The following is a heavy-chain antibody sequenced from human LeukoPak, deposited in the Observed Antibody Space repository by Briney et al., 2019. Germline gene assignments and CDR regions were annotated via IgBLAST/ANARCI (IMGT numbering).Heavy chain of an antibody. V-gene: IGHV1-69*06. J-gene: IGHJ4*02. D-gene: IGHD2-2*01. CDR3: ARVNGYCSSISCFLDY. CDR2: IIPIFGTA. Sequence: VASVKVSCKTSGGTFSSHVISWVRQVPGQGLEWMGGIIPIFGTANYAQKFQGRVTITADKFTNKVYMELSSLRSDDTAIYFCARVNGYCSSISCFLDYWGQGTLVTVSS. CDR1: GGTFSSHV.